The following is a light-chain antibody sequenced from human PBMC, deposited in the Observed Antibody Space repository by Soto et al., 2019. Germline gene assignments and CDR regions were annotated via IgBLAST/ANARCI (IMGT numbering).Light chain of an antibody. Sequence: DIQLTQSPSFLSASVGDRVTITCRASQGISSYLAWYQQKPGKAPKLLMYATSTLQSGVPSRFSGSGSGTEFTLTISSLQPEDFATYYCQQLNSSPLTFGGGTKVEIK. CDR1: QGISSY. CDR2: ATS. J-gene: IGKJ4*01. CDR3: QQLNSSPLT. V-gene: IGKV1-9*01.